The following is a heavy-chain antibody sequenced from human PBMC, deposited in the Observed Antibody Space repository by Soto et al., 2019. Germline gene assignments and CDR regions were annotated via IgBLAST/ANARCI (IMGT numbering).Heavy chain of an antibody. V-gene: IGHV1-18*01. D-gene: IGHD6-13*01. CDR2: ISAYNADT. Sequence: QVQLVQSGAEVKKPGASVKVSCKASGYTFTNYDISWVRQAPGQGLEWMGWISAYNADTNYAQKFQDRVTMTTDISTSTAYMELRSLRSDDTALYYCARVRSSSDLWGQGTLVTVSS. J-gene: IGHJ4*02. CDR1: GYTFTNYD. CDR3: ARVRSSSDL.